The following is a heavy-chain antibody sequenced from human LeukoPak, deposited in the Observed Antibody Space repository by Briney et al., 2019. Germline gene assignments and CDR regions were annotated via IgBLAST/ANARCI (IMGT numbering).Heavy chain of an antibody. V-gene: IGHV5-51*01. D-gene: IGHD1-26*01. CDR2: IYPSDSDT. J-gene: IGHJ4*02. CDR3: ARLPYSGSFYPLFDC. CDR1: GYSFSTYW. Sequence: GESLKISCKGSGYSFSTYWIGWVRQMPGKGLEWMGIIYPSDSDTRYSPSFQGQVTISADKSISTAFLQWSSLKASDTAMYFCARLPYSGSFYPLFDCGGQETLVTVSS.